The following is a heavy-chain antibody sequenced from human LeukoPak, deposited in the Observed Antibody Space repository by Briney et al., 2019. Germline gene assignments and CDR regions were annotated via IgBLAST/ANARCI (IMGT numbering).Heavy chain of an antibody. J-gene: IGHJ4*02. V-gene: IGHV4-59*01. Sequence: SETLSLTCAVYGGSFSGYYWSWIRQPPGKGLEWIGYIYYSGSTNYSPSLKSRVTMSVDTSKNQFSLKLSSLTAADTAVYYCAGDLGDYLDYWGQGTQVTVSS. CDR1: GGSFSGYY. CDR2: IYYSGST. CDR3: AGDLGDYLDY. D-gene: IGHD4-17*01.